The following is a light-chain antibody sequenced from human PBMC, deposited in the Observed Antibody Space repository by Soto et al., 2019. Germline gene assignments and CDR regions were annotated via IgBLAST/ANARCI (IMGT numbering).Light chain of an antibody. CDR3: CSFTSGNTAYV. CDR2: EVT. Sequence: QSALTQPASVSGSPGRSITISCTGTSSDIGTYNYVSWYQQHPGKAPKLIIYEVTNRPSGVSTRFSGSKSGNTASLTISGLQAEDDADYYCCSFTSGNTAYVFGTGTKVTVL. V-gene: IGLV2-14*01. J-gene: IGLJ1*01. CDR1: SSDIGTYNY.